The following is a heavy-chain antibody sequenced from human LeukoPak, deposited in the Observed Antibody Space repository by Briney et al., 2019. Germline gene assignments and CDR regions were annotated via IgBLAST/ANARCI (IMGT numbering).Heavy chain of an antibody. D-gene: IGHD3-9*01. CDR3: ARSLRYFDWLFSRAFDI. V-gene: IGHV3-7*01. J-gene: IGHJ3*02. CDR1: GFTFSSYW. Sequence: PGGSLRLSCAAPGFTFSSYWMSWVRQAPGKGLEWVANIKQDGSEKYYVDSVKGRFTISRDNAKNSLYLQMNSLRAEDTAVYYCARSLRYFDWLFSRAFDIWGQGTMVTVSS. CDR2: IKQDGSEK.